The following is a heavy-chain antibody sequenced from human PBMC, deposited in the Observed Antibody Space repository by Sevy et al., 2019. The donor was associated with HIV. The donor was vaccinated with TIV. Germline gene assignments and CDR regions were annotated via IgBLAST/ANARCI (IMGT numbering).Heavy chain of an antibody. CDR1: GFTFSSYS. V-gene: IGHV3-48*02. CDR3: AREGMITSRIAARQLDY. D-gene: IGHD6-6*01. CDR2: ISSSSSTI. J-gene: IGHJ4*02. Sequence: GGSLRLSCAASGFTFSSYSMNWVRQAPGKGLEWVSYISSSSSTIYYADSVKGRFTSSRDNAKNSLYLQMNSLRDEDTAVYYCAREGMITSRIAARQLDYWGQGTLVTVSS.